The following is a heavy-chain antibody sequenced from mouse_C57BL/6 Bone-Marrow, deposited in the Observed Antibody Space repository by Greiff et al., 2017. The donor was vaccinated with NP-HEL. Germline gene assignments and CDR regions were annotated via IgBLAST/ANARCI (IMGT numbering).Heavy chain of an antibody. CDR3: ARHPRHYGSSLYWYFDV. CDR1: GFTFSSYG. J-gene: IGHJ1*03. V-gene: IGHV5-6*01. Sequence: EVKLVESGGDLVKPGGSLKLSCAASGFTFSSYGMSWVRQTPDKRLEWVATISSGGSYTYYPDSVKGRFTISRDNAKNTLYLQMSSLKSEDTAMYYCARHPRHYGSSLYWYFDVWGTGTTVTVSS. D-gene: IGHD1-1*01. CDR2: ISSGGSYT.